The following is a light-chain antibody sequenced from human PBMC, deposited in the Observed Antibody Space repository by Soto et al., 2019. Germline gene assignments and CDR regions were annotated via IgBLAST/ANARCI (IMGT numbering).Light chain of an antibody. CDR3: QSYDSSLSAVV. J-gene: IGLJ2*01. CDR2: GNS. CDR1: SSNIGAGYD. V-gene: IGLV1-40*01. Sequence: QSVLTQPPSVSGAPGQRVTISCTRSSSNIGAGYDVHWYKQLPGTAPKLLIYGNSNRPSGVPDRFSGSASGTSASLAITGLQAEDEADYYCQSYDSSLSAVVIGGGTKLTVL.